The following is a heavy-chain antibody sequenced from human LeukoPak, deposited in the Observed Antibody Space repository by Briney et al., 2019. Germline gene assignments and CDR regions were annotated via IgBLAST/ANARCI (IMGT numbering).Heavy chain of an antibody. J-gene: IGHJ6*02. V-gene: IGHV3-64*01. D-gene: IGHD2-2*01. CDR3: AGGCSSTSCSGGYYYYYGMDV. CDR1: GFTFSSYA. CDR2: ISSNGGST. Sequence: GGSLRLSCAASGFTFSSYAMHWVRQAPGKGLEYVSAISSNGGSTYYANSVKGRFTISRDNSKSTLYLQMGSLRAEDMAVYYCAGGCSSTSCSGGYYYYYGMDVWGQGTTVTVSS.